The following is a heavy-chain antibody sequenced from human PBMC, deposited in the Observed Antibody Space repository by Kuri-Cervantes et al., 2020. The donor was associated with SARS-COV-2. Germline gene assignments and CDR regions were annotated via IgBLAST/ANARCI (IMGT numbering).Heavy chain of an antibody. J-gene: IGHJ5*02. CDR2: IYHSGST. CDR1: GYSISSGYY. V-gene: IGHV4-38-2*01. CDR3: ARYNPLSRFLEWQQILFDP. D-gene: IGHD3-3*01. Sequence: SETLSLTCAVSGYSISSGYYWGWIRQPPGKGLEWIGSIYHSGSTYYNPSLKSRVTISVDTSKNQFSLKLSSVTAADTAVYYCARYNPLSRFLEWQQILFDPWGQGTLVTVSS.